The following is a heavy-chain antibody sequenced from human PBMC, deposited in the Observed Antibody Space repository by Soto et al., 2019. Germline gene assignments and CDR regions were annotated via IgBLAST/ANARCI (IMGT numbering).Heavy chain of an antibody. V-gene: IGHV1-18*01. CDR2: ISAYNGNT. CDR1: GYTFISYG. J-gene: IGHJ4*02. Sequence: QVQLVQSGAEVKKPGASVKVSCKASGYTFISYGISWVRQAPGQGLEWMGWISAYNGNTNYAQNLQGRVTMTTDTSTSTAYMERRSLRSDDTAVYYCARYCSGTSCLTRELDYWGQGTLVTVSS. CDR3: ARYCSGTSCLTRELDY. D-gene: IGHD2-2*01.